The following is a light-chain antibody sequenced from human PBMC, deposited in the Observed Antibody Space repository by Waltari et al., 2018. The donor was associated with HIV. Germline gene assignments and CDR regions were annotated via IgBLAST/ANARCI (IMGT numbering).Light chain of an antibody. Sequence: SYVLTQPPSVSVSPGHTARITCSGDAFPRQYASWYQQKPGQAPAMVIYKDSERPPGTPERFSGSSSGTTVTLTISGVQAEDEADYYCQSADTSGTHVVFGGGTKLTVL. CDR2: KDS. CDR3: QSADTSGTHVV. J-gene: IGLJ2*01. V-gene: IGLV3-25*03. CDR1: AFPRQY.